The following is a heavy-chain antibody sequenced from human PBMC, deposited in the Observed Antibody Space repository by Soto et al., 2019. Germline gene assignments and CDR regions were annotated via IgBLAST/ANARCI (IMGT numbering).Heavy chain of an antibody. V-gene: IGHV5-51*01. Sequence: QSLNLSCTGSGYAFTSYWIAWVRQMPGKGLEWMGIIYPGDSDTRYSPSFQGQVTISADKSITTAYLQWSSLKASDTAMYYCARGYCTTTICDPWFDPWGQGTLVTVSS. J-gene: IGHJ5*02. CDR2: IYPGDSDT. CDR3: ARGYCTTTICDPWFDP. CDR1: GYAFTSYW. D-gene: IGHD2-2*01.